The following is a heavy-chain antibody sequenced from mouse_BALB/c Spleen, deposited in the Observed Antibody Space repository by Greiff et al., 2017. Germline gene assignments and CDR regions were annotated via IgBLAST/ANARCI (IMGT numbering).Heavy chain of an antibody. J-gene: IGHJ4*01. CDR1: GFTFSSYG. Sequence: EVKLMESGGDLVKPGGSLKLSCAASGFTFSSYGMSWVRQTPDKRLEWVATISSGGSYTYYPDSVKGRFTISIDNAKNTLYLQMSSLKSEDTAMYYCARQRGVGYDGMDYWGQGTSVTVSA. V-gene: IGHV5-6*01. CDR3: ARQRGVGYDGMDY. CDR2: ISSGGSYT.